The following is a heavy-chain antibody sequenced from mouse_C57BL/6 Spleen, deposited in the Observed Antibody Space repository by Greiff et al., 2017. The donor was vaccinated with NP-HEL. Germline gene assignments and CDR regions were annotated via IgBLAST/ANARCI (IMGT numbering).Heavy chain of an antibody. D-gene: IGHD2-4*01. V-gene: IGHV5-17*01. CDR1: GFTFSDYG. CDR2: ISSGSSTI. CDR3: ARGYYDSSYAMDY. J-gene: IGHJ4*01. Sequence: EVQLVESGGGLVKPGGSLKLSCAASGFTFSDYGMHWVRQAPEKGQEWVAYISSGSSTIYYADTVKGRFTISRDNAKNTLFLQMTSLRSEDTAMYYCARGYYDSSYAMDYWGQGTSVTVSS.